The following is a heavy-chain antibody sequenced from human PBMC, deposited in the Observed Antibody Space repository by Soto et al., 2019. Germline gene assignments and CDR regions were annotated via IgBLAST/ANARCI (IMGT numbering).Heavy chain of an antibody. CDR2: ISAYNGNT. D-gene: IGHD3-22*01. CDR3: ARVLVTPYYYDSSGYFAAPNDP. J-gene: IGHJ5*02. V-gene: IGHV1-18*01. CDR1: GYTFTSYG. Sequence: GASVKVSCKASGYTFTSYGISWVRQAPGQGLEWMGWISAYNGNTNYAQKLQGRVTMTTDTSTSTAYMELRSLRPDDTAVYYCARVLVTPYYYDSSGYFAAPNDPWGQGTLVTVSS.